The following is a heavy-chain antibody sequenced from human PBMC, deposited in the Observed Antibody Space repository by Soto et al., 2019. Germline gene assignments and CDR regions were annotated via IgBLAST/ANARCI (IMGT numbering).Heavy chain of an antibody. CDR2: INTDGSTT. J-gene: IGHJ4*02. Sequence: HWVRQAPGKGLIWVSRINTDGSTTNYADSVKGRFTISRDNAKNTLYLQMNSLRADDTAVYYCVRFGTYYDTSGYLYWGQGALVTVSS. V-gene: IGHV3-74*01. CDR3: VRFGTYYDTSGYLY. D-gene: IGHD3-22*01.